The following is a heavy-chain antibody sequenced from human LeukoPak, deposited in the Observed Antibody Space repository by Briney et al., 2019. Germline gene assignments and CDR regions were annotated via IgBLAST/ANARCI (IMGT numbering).Heavy chain of an antibody. CDR3: ARGSPGGSSWSDY. CDR1: GFTFSSYA. CDR2: ISYDGSNK. V-gene: IGHV3-30*04. J-gene: IGHJ4*02. D-gene: IGHD6-13*01. Sequence: PGRSLRLSCAASGFTFSSYAMHWVRQAPGKGLEGGAGISYDGSNKYYADSVKGRFTISRDNSKNTLYLQMNSLRAEDTAVYYCARGSPGGSSWSDYWGQGTLVTVSS.